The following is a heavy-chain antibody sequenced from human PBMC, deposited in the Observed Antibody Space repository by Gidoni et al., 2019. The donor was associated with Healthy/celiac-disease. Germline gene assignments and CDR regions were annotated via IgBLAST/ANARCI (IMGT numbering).Heavy chain of an antibody. D-gene: IGHD2-21*02. Sequence: QVQLVQSGAEVKKPGSSVKVSCKASGGTFSRYALSWVRQAPGQGLEWMGRIIPILGIANYAQKFQGRVTMTADKSTSTAYMELSSLRSEDTAVYYCAVTYCGGDCSTYAFDIWGQGTMVTVSS. J-gene: IGHJ3*02. CDR2: IIPILGIA. CDR1: GGTFSRYA. CDR3: AVTYCGGDCSTYAFDI. V-gene: IGHV1-69*04.